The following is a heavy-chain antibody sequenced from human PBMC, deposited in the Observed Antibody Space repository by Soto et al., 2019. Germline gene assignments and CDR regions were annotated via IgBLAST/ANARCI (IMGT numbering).Heavy chain of an antibody. D-gene: IGHD5-12*01. CDR2: ISGSGGST. Sequence: GGSLRLSCAASGFTFSSYAMSWVRQAPGKGLEWVSAISGSGGSTYYADSVKGRFTISRDNSKNTLYLQMNSLRAEDTAVYYCAKVKEGMGEYSGYGDKYYFDYWGQGTLVTVSS. V-gene: IGHV3-23*01. CDR1: GFTFSSYA. CDR3: AKVKEGMGEYSGYGDKYYFDY. J-gene: IGHJ4*02.